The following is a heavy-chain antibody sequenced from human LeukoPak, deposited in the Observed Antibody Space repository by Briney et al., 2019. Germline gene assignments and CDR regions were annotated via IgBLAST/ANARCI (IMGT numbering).Heavy chain of an antibody. CDR3: VKGDYGGSPH. CDR1: GFSVSTNY. J-gene: IGHJ4*02. CDR2: LSTGGST. V-gene: IGHV3-53*05. D-gene: IGHD4-23*01. Sequence: PGGSLRLSCAASGFSVSTNYMSWVRQAPGKGLEWVSLLSTGGSTYYADAVKGRFTISRDNSKNTLYLQMSSLRAEDTAVYYCVKGDYGGSPHWGQGTLVTVSS.